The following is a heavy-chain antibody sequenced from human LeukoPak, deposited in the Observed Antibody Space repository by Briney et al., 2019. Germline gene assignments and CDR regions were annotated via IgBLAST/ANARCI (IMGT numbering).Heavy chain of an antibody. D-gene: IGHD1-20*01. J-gene: IGHJ4*02. CDR1: GGSFSGYY. CDR3: AKDYNWNDYYFDY. Sequence: SETLSLTCAVYGGSFSGYYWSWIRQPPGKGLEWIGEINHSGSTNYNPSLKSRVAISVDTSKNQFSLKLSSVTAADTAVYYCAKDYNWNDYYFDYWGQGTLVTVSS. CDR2: INHSGST. V-gene: IGHV4-34*01.